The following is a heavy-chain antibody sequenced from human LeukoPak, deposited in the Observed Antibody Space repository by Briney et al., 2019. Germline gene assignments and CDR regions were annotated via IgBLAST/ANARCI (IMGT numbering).Heavy chain of an antibody. CDR3: ARGQSSRTGFDY. V-gene: IGHV3-30*02. Sequence: GGSLRLSCAASGFTFSSYGMHWVRQAPGKGLEWVAFIRYDGSNKYYADSVKGRFTISRDNSKNTLYLQMNSLRAEDMAVYYCARGQSSRTGFDYWGQGTLVTVSS. CDR1: GFTFSSYG. J-gene: IGHJ4*02. CDR2: IRYDGSNK. D-gene: IGHD6-6*01.